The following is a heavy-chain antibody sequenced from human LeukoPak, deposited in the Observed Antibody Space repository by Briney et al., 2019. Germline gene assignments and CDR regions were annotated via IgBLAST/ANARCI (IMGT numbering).Heavy chain of an antibody. CDR2: IYSGGTT. Sequence: GGSLRLSCAASGFTVSNNYMSWVRQAPGKGPEWVSVIYSGGTTKYADSVRGRFSISRDNSKNTLHLQMNSLRADDTAVYYCAREKTGSDGYNHGFDYWGQGALVTVSS. CDR1: GFTVSNNY. V-gene: IGHV3-53*01. D-gene: IGHD5-24*01. J-gene: IGHJ4*02. CDR3: AREKTGSDGYNHGFDY.